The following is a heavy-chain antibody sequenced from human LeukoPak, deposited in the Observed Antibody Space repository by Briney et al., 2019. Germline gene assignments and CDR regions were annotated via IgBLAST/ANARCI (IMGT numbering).Heavy chain of an antibody. CDR2: MDLDGREK. CDR1: GFTFSRFW. V-gene: IGHV3-7*01. D-gene: IGHD2-2*01. J-gene: IGHJ4*02. CDR3: AGEPIVTAGIVGYY. Sequence: GGSLRLSCAASGFTFSRFWMTWVRQAPGKGLEWVAKMDLDGREKDYVDSVKGRFTISRDNAKNSLYLQMNSLRAEDTAVYYCAGEPIVTAGIVGYYWGQGTLATVSS.